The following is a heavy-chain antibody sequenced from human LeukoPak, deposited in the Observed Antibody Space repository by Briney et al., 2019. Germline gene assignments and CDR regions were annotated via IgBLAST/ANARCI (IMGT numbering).Heavy chain of an antibody. Sequence: ASVKVSCKASGYTFTSYGISWVRQAPGQGLEWMGWISAYNGNTNYAQKLQGRVTMTTDTSTSTAYMELRSLRSDDTAVYYCARTPGVSGYFDSSQKFDFWGQGTLVTVSP. V-gene: IGHV1-18*04. J-gene: IGHJ4*02. CDR2: ISAYNGNT. CDR1: GYTFTSYG. D-gene: IGHD3-9*01. CDR3: ARTPGVSGYFDSSQKFDF.